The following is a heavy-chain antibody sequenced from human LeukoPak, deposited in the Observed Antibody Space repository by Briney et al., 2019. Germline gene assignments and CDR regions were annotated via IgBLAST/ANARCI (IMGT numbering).Heavy chain of an antibody. D-gene: IGHD6-6*01. CDR2: ISWNSGSI. V-gene: IGHV3-9*01. J-gene: IGHJ4*02. CDR1: GFTFDDYA. Sequence: GGSLRLSCAASGFTFDDYAMHWVRQAPGKGLEWVSGISWNSGSIGYADSVKGRFTISRDNAKNSLYLQMNSLRAEDTAVYYCAKDRSSSEVTYFDYWGQGTLVTVSS. CDR3: AKDRSSSEVTYFDY.